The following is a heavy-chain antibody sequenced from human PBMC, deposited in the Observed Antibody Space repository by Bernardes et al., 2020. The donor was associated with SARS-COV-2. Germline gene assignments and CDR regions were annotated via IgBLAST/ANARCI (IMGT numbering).Heavy chain of an antibody. Sequence: GGSLRLSCAASGFTFSSYWMHWIRQVPGKGLVWVSRINGDGNSINYADSVKGRFTISRDNAKNTLYLQMNTLRAEDTAVYYCAGTSGTCCDYWGQGSLVTVSS. CDR1: GFTFSSYW. J-gene: IGHJ4*02. V-gene: IGHV3-74*01. D-gene: IGHD5-12*01. CDR2: INGDGNSI. CDR3: AGTSGTCCDY.